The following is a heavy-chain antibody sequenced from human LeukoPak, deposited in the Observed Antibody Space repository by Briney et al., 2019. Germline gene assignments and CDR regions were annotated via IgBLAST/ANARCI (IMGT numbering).Heavy chain of an antibody. CDR2: IYYSGST. D-gene: IGHD3-3*01. CDR3: ARGGIFGVVFVDY. V-gene: IGHV4-59*01. J-gene: IGHJ4*02. Sequence: SSETLSLTCTVSGGSISSYYWSWIRQPPGKGLEWIGYIYYSGSTNYNPSLKSRVTISVDTSKNQFSLKLSSVTAADTAVYYCARGGIFGVVFVDYWGQGTRVAVSS. CDR1: GGSISSYY.